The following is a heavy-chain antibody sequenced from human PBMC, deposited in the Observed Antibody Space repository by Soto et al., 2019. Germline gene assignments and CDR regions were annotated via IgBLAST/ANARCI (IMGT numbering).Heavy chain of an antibody. Sequence: PVKVSCKASGFTFSRSAVQWVRQARGQGLEGIGWIVVGSGNTNYAQKFEERVTITSDLSTSTAYMELSSLRSEDTAVYYCAEDREYHAFRSGYFRFDPWGQGTLVTVSS. V-gene: IGHV1-58*01. D-gene: IGHD3-3*01. J-gene: IGHJ5*02. CDR1: GFTFSRSA. CDR2: IVVGSGNT. CDR3: AEDREYHAFRSGYFRFDP.